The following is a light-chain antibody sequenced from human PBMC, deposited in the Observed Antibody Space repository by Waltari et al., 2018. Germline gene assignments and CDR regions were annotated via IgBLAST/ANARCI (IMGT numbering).Light chain of an antibody. CDR3: QVWDSSTDHVV. CDR1: KIGVKS. Sequence: SSVLTQPPSVSLAPGKTARITCGGNKIGVKSVHWYQQKPGQAPVVVIYDDSDRPSGIPARFSGSNSGNTATLTISRVEAGDEADYYCQVWDSSTDHVVFGGGTKLTVL. J-gene: IGLJ2*01. CDR2: DDS. V-gene: IGLV3-21*01.